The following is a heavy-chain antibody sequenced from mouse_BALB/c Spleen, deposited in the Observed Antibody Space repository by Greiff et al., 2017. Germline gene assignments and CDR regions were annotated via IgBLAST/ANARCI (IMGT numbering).Heavy chain of an antibody. CDR3: ARSRYGNYGWYFDV. V-gene: IGHV3-2*02. Sequence: EVQGVESGPGLVKPSQSLSLTCTVTGYSITSDYAWNWIRQFPGNKLEWMGYISYSGSTSYNPSLKSRISITRDTSKNQFFLQLNSVTTEDTATYYCARSRYGNYGWYFDVWGAGTTVTVSS. J-gene: IGHJ1*01. D-gene: IGHD2-1*01. CDR2: ISYSGST. CDR1: GYSITSDYA.